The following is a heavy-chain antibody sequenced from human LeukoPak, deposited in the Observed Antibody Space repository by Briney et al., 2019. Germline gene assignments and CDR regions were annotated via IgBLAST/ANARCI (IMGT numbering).Heavy chain of an antibody. CDR1: GVTFSNDW. V-gene: IGHV3-15*01. J-gene: IGHJ4*02. D-gene: IGHD5-18*01. CDR2: IKSKSDGGTT. Sequence: GGTLRLSCAASGVTFSNDWMSWVRQAPGKGLEWVGGIKSKSDGGTTEYAASGEGRFTISRDHSKNTLYLQMNSLKTEHTAVYYCTTLYSYGFFDYWGQGTLLTVSS. CDR3: TTLYSYGFFDY.